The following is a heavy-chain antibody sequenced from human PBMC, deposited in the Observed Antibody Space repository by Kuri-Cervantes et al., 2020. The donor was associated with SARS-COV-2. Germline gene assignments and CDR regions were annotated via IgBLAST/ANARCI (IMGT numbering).Heavy chain of an antibody. CDR1: GFTFSTYA. Sequence: GESLKISCAASGFTFSTYAMHWVRQAPGKGLEWVAVISYDGSNKYYADSVKGRFTISRDNSKNTLYLQMNSLRAEDTAVYCCAKEGITGTTPFDYWGQGTLVTVSS. V-gene: IGHV3-30*07. CDR2: ISYDGSNK. J-gene: IGHJ4*02. D-gene: IGHD1-7*01. CDR3: AKEGITGTTPFDY.